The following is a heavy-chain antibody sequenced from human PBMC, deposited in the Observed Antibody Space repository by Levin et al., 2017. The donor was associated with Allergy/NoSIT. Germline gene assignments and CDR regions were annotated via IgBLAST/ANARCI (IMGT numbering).Heavy chain of an antibody. CDR2: ISGSGGTT. Sequence: SCAASGFTFSSHAMSWVRQAPGKGLEWVSAISGSGGTTNYADSVKGRFTIARDNSKNTLYLQINSLRAEDTAVYYCAKDKGNWGPGNDYWGQGTLVTVSS. V-gene: IGHV3-23*01. D-gene: IGHD7-27*01. CDR1: GFTFSSHA. CDR3: AKDKGNWGPGNDY. J-gene: IGHJ4*02.